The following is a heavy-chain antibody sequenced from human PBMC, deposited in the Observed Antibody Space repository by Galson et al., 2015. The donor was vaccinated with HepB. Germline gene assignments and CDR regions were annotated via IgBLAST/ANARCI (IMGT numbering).Heavy chain of an antibody. CDR3: ARGPGIAVAGADY. CDR2: IWYDGSNK. Sequence: SLRLSCAASGFTFSNYGMHWVRQAPGKGLEWVAVIWYDGSNKYYADSVKGRFTISRDNSKNTLYLQMNSLRADDTAVYYCARGPGIAVAGADYWGQGTLVTVSS. J-gene: IGHJ4*02. D-gene: IGHD6-19*01. CDR1: GFTFSNYG. V-gene: IGHV3-33*01.